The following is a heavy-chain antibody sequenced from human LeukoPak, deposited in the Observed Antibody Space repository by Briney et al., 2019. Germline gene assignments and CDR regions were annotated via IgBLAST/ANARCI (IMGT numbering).Heavy chain of an antibody. V-gene: IGHV3-21*01. CDR1: RFTFSSYS. CDR3: ARGFSPDAFDI. Sequence: GGSLRLSCAASRFTFSSYSMNWVRQAPGKGLEWVSSISSSSYIYYADSVKGRFTISRDNAKNSLYLQMNSLRAEDTAVYYCARGFSPDAFDIWGQGTMVTVSS. J-gene: IGHJ3*02. CDR2: ISSSSYI.